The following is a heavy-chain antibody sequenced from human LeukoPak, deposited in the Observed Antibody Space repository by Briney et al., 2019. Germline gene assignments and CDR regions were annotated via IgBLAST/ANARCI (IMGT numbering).Heavy chain of an antibody. J-gene: IGHJ3*02. D-gene: IGHD2-2*01. Sequence: SETLSLTCTVSGGSISSYYWGWVRQPPGKGLEWIGSIYYSGSTYYNPSLKSRVTISVDTSKNQFSLKLSSVTAANTAVYYCASGDYCSVTSCPELDAFDIWGQGTMVTVSS. CDR2: IYYSGST. V-gene: IGHV4-39*07. CDR3: ASGDYCSVTSCPELDAFDI. CDR1: GGSISSYY.